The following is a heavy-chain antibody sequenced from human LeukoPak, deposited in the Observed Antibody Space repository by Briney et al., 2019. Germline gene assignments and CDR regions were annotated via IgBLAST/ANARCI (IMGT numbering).Heavy chain of an antibody. CDR2: INPNSGGT. Sequence: ASVKVSCKASGYTFTGYYMHWVRQAPGQGLEWMGWINPNSGGTNYAQKFQGRVTMTTDTSTSTAYMELRSLRSDDTAVYYCARVWFGEFGLPGPWGQGTLVTVSS. CDR1: GYTFTGYY. V-gene: IGHV1-2*02. J-gene: IGHJ5*02. D-gene: IGHD3-10*01. CDR3: ARVWFGEFGLPGP.